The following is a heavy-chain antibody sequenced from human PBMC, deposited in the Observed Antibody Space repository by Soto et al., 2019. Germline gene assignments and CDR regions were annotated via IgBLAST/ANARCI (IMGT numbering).Heavy chain of an antibody. Sequence: GGSLRLSCAASGFTFSSYGMHWVRQAPGKGLEWVAVIWYDGSNKYYADSVKGRFTISRDNSKNTLYLQMNSLRAEDTVVFYCARDPTTVTTFYFDYWGQGTLVTVSS. CDR1: GFTFSSYG. CDR3: ARDPTTVTTFYFDY. J-gene: IGHJ4*02. CDR2: IWYDGSNK. V-gene: IGHV3-33*01. D-gene: IGHD4-4*01.